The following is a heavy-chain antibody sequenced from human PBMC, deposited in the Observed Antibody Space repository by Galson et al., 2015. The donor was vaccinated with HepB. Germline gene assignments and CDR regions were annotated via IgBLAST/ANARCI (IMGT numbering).Heavy chain of an antibody. CDR2: ISESGDRR. V-gene: IGHV3-23*01. D-gene: IGHD4-23*01. J-gene: IGHJ4*02. CDR3: AKRLSGNMHYFDH. Sequence: SLRLSCAASGFSFSGYAMSWVRQAPGKGLEWVSGISESGDRRYYADSVKGRFTVSRDNSENTLYLQMNSLRGEDTAVYYCAKRLSGNMHYFDHWGQGTLVTVSS. CDR1: GFSFSGYA.